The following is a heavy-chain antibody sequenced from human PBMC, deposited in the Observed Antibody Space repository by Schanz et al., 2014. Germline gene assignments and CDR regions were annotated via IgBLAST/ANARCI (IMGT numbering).Heavy chain of an antibody. Sequence: VQLVESGGGLIQPGGSLRLSYAVSGFTVNTNYMSWIRQAPGKGLECISYISSRGTTIYYADSVKGRFTISRDNAENSLYLQMNSLRAEATAVYYCVRDTDYHFDYWGQGTLVTVSS. CDR1: GFTVNTNY. CDR2: ISSRGTTI. J-gene: IGHJ4*02. D-gene: IGHD4-17*01. CDR3: VRDTDYHFDY. V-gene: IGHV3-11*04.